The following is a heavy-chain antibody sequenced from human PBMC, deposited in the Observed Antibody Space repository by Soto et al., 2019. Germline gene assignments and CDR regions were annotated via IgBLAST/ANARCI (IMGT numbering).Heavy chain of an antibody. Sequence: EVQLLRSGGGWYRLGGSLELSFEFLGLPFIYLALPWSRRPPGKGLEWVSSIGSHDGGTFYADPVKGRFTVSRDVSKNTLYLQMNSLRTEDTAVYYCAKLGYGDYERRFDYWGQGILVTVS. J-gene: IGHJ4*02. D-gene: IGHD4-17*01. CDR1: GLPFIYLA. CDR2: IGSHDGGT. CDR3: AKLGYGDYERRFDY. V-gene: IGHV3-23*01.